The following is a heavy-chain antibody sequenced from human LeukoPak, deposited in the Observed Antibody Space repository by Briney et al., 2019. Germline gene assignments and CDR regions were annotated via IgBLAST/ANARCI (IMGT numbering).Heavy chain of an antibody. CDR2: IYTSGST. D-gene: IGHD2-2*01. J-gene: IGHJ6*03. CDR1: GGSISSYY. V-gene: IGHV4-4*07. Sequence: SETLSLTCTVSGGSISSYYWSWIRQPAGKGLEWVGRIYTSGSTNYNPSLKSRVTISVDTSKNQFSLKLSSVTAADTAVYYCARVTLGYCSSTSCYGGNYYYYYMDVWGKGTTVTVSS. CDR3: ARVTLGYCSSTSCYGGNYYYYYMDV.